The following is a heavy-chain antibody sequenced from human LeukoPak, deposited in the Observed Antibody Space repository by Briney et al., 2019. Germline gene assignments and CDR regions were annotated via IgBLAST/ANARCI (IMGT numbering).Heavy chain of an antibody. J-gene: IGHJ5*02. CDR3: ARDYGDYERSWFDP. CDR1: GDSISSYY. V-gene: IGHV4-59*01. D-gene: IGHD4-17*01. CDR2: IYYSGST. Sequence: SETPSLTCTVSGDSISSYYWSWIRQPPGKGLEWIGYIYYSGSTNYNPSLKSRVTISVDTSKNQFSLKLSSVTAADTAVYYCARDYGDYERSWFDPWGQGTLVTVSS.